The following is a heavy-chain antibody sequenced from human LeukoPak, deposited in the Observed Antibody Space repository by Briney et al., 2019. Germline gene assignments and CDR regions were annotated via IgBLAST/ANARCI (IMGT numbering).Heavy chain of an antibody. CDR3: ARWVITPYYGLDV. J-gene: IGHJ6*02. CDR2: IKQDGSQK. V-gene: IGHV3-7*05. Sequence: GGSLRLSCTASGFTFSDYSMSWVRQAPGKGLEWVANIKQDGSQKYYVDSVKGRFTISRDNVKNSLYVEMNSLRAEDTAVYWCARWVITPYYGLDVWGQGTTVTVSS. D-gene: IGHD3-16*01. CDR1: GFTFSDYS.